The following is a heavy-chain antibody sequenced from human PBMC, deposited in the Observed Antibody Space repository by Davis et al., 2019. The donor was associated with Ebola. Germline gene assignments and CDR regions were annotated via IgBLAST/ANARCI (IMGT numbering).Heavy chain of an antibody. CDR2: IYHSGST. J-gene: IGHJ3*01. V-gene: IGHV4-59*02. CDR1: GGSVSSYY. Sequence: SETLSLTCTVSGGSVSSYYWSWIRQPPGKGLEWIGHIYHSGSTDYSPSLESRVTMSIDTSRNQFSLTLTSVTAAYTAVYYCARDPKGALDFWGQGTLVSVSS. CDR3: ARDPKGALDF.